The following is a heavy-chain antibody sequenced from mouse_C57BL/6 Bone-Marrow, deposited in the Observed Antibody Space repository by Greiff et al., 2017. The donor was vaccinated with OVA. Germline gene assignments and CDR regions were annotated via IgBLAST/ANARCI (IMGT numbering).Heavy chain of an antibody. CDR1: YFSFMACD. V-gene: IGHV1-49*01. J-gene: IGHJ3*01. D-gene: IGHD2-12*01. CDR3: ARGDDFAY. Sequence: LQESGAELVRPGSSVKLSCKASYFSFMACDMHWVKQRPGHGLEWIGSFTMYSVATEYHENFKGKATLTANTSSSTAYMELSSLTSEDSAVYYCARGDDFAYWGQGTRVTVSA. CDR2: FTMYSVAT.